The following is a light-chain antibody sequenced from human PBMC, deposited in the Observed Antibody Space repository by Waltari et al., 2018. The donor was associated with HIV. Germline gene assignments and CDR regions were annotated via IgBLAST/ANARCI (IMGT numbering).Light chain of an antibody. CDR3: CSYAGSSTS. V-gene: IGLV2-23*02. CDR2: EVS. CDR1: SSDVGSYHL. Sequence: QSALTQPASVSGSPGRSLTISCTGTSSDVGSYHLVSWYQPHPGKAPKLTIYEVSKRPSGVSNRFSGSKSGNTASLTSSGLQAEDEADYYCCSYAGSSTSFGGGTKLTVL. J-gene: IGLJ3*02.